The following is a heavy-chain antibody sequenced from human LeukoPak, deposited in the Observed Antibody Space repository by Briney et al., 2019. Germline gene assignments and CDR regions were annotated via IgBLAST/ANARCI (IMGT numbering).Heavy chain of an antibody. J-gene: IGHJ4*02. CDR3: ARGDPLGNY. V-gene: IGHV3-74*01. Sequence: GGSLRLSCSASGFTFRTSWMHWVRQGPGKGLLWVAHINSDGGNTAYADSVKGRFTISRDNAKSTLYLQMNSLRSEDTAVYYCARGDPLGNYWGQGTLATVSS. D-gene: IGHD7-27*01. CDR2: INSDGGNT. CDR1: GFTFRTSW.